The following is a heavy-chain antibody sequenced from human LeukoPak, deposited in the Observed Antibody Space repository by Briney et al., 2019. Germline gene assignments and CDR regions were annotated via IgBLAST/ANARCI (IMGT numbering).Heavy chain of an antibody. J-gene: IGHJ5*02. CDR1: GFTFGSYS. V-gene: IGHV3-21*01. D-gene: IGHD3-9*01. CDR3: AREAYDSLRQYRYNWFDP. Sequence: GGSLRLSCAASGFTFGSYSMNWVRQAPGKGLEWVSSISSSSSYIYYADSVKGRFTISRDNSKNSLYLQMNSLRAEETAVYYCAREAYDSLRQYRYNWFDPWGQGTLVTVSS. CDR2: ISSSSSYI.